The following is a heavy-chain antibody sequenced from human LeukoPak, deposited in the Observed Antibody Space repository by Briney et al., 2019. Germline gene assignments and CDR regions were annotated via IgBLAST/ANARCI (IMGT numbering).Heavy chain of an antibody. CDR2: ISVDNGNT. J-gene: IGHJ5*02. CDR1: GFTFTNYA. CDR3: ARDSWARAYDIDH. Sequence: RASVKVSCKASGFTFTNYAISWVRQVPGQGLEWLAWISVDNGNTNYIRNLQGRVTLTTDTSTSTAYMELRNLRSDDTAVYYCARDSWARAYDIDHWGQGTLVTVSS. V-gene: IGHV1-18*01. D-gene: IGHD5-12*01.